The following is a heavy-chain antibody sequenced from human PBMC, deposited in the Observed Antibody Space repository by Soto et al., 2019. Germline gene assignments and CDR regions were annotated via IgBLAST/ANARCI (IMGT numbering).Heavy chain of an antibody. CDR2: IYGDDEK. CDR1: GFSLTTSGVG. J-gene: IGHJ4*02. V-gene: IGHV2-5*02. D-gene: IGHD3-10*01. Sequence: QITLKESGPTLVKPTQTLTLTCTFSGFSLTTSGVGVGWIRQPPGKALEWLALIYGDDEKRYSPSLRSRLTGTKATSKNQVVLTRTNMDLVDTATYYCARRTYYTSGRHFDCGGQGTLVTVSS. CDR3: ARRTYYTSGRHFDC.